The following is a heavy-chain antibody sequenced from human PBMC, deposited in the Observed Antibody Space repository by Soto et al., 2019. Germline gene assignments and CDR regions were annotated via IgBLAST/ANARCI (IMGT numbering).Heavy chain of an antibody. D-gene: IGHD3-16*01. Sequence: PGGSLRLSCAASGFTLSRHWMSWVRQAPGKGLEWVAKIKEDGSEINYVDSVKGWFTISRDNAKNSLYLQMDSLRAEDTAVYYCARDGLPFALDIWGHGTMVTVSS. J-gene: IGHJ3*02. V-gene: IGHV3-7*03. CDR3: ARDGLPFALDI. CDR1: GFTLSRHW. CDR2: IKEDGSEI.